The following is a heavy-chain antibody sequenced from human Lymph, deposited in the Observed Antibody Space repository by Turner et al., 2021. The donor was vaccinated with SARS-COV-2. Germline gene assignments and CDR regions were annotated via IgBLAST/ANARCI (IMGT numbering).Heavy chain of an antibody. CDR3: ARMGSSSWYFDY. Sequence: EVQLVASGGGLVQPGGSLRLSCAASGFPFSYYWMSWVRQAPGKGLELVANIKQEGSDKYYVDAVNGRFTISRDNAKNSLFLQLNRLRAEDTAVYYCARMGSSSWYFDYWGQGTLVTVSS. V-gene: IGHV3-7*01. D-gene: IGHD1-26*01. CDR2: IKQEGSDK. CDR1: GFPFSYYW. J-gene: IGHJ4*02.